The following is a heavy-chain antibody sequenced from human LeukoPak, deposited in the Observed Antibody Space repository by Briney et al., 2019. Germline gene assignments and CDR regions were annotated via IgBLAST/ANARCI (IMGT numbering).Heavy chain of an antibody. Sequence: SETLSLTCAVYGGSFNDYYWNWIRQPPGKGLEWIGEINLRGSTTYNPSLKSRVTISVDTSKNQFSLKLSSVTAADTAVYYCARGGVGSSSWFPFDPWGQGTLVTVSS. CDR3: ARGGVGSSSWFPFDP. CDR1: GGSFNDYY. D-gene: IGHD6-13*01. V-gene: IGHV4-34*01. J-gene: IGHJ5*02. CDR2: INLRGST.